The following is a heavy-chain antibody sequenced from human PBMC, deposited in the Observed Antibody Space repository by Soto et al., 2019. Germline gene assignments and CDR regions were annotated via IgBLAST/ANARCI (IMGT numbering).Heavy chain of an antibody. CDR3: AGAGSVNEYMWETRF. Sequence: GGSLRLSCEASGFTFEPTALSWVRQAPGKGLEWVATISGTGLSKYYADSMKSRFIISRDNSRNTLYLQMNSLRAEDTAIYYCAGAGSVNEYMWETRFWGQGTPVTVSS. V-gene: IGHV3-23*01. CDR2: ISGTGLSK. D-gene: IGHD1-26*01. J-gene: IGHJ4*02. CDR1: GFTFEPTA.